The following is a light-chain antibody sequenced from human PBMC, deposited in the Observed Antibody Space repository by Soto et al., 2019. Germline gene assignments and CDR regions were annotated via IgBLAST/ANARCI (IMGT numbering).Light chain of an antibody. J-gene: IGLJ3*02. V-gene: IGLV2-14*01. CDR2: EVS. Sequence: QSALTQPASVSGSPGQSITISCTGTSSDIGSYNFVSWFQHHPGKAPKLMIYEVSNRPSGVSDRFSGSKSDNTASLTMSGLQAEDEADYYCTSFTSSNTWVFGGGTKLTVL. CDR1: SSDIGSYNF. CDR3: TSFTSSNTWV.